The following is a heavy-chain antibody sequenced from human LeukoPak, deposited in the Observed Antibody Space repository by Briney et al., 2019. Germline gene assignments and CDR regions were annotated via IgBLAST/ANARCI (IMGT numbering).Heavy chain of an antibody. V-gene: IGHV1-69*06. J-gene: IGHJ4*02. D-gene: IGHD1-26*01. CDR1: GGTFSSYA. CDR2: IIPIFGTA. Sequence: ASVKVSCKASGGTFSSYAISWVRQAPGQGLEWMGGIIPIFGTANYAQKFQGRVTITADKSTSTAYMELSSLRSEDTAVYYCAKLVGAAPFDYWGQGTLVTVSS. CDR3: AKLVGAAPFDY.